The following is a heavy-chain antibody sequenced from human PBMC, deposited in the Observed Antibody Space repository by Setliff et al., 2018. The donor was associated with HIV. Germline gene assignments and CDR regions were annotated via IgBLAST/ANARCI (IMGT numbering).Heavy chain of an antibody. CDR2: ITYSGTTR. V-gene: IGHV3-48*03. Sequence: GGSLRLSCAASGFSFSNFEMNWVRQAPGKGLEWLSYITYSGTTRYYADSVRGRFTISRDNTENSLYLQMISLRADDTAVYYCAKSLLVAGNDYWGQGTLVTVSS. CDR1: GFSFSNFE. CDR3: AKSLLVAGNDY. J-gene: IGHJ4*02. D-gene: IGHD2-8*02.